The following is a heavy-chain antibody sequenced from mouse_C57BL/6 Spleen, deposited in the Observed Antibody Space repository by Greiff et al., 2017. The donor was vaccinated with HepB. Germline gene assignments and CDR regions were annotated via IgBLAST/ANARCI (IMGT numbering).Heavy chain of an antibody. CDR3: ARDEDGRSYWYGDV. J-gene: IGHJ1*03. Sequence: EVQLQQSGPELVKPGASVKISCKASGYSFTDYNMNWVKQSNGKSLAWIGVINPNYGTTSSNQKFKGKATLTVDQSSSTAYMQLNSRTSEDSAVEDGARDEDGRSYWYGDVWGTGTTVTVAS. CDR1: GYSFTDYN. D-gene: IGHD1-2*01. CDR2: INPNYGTT. V-gene: IGHV1-39*01.